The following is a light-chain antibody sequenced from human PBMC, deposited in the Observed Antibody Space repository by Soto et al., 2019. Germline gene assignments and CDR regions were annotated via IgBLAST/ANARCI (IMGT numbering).Light chain of an antibody. J-gene: IGKJ4*01. CDR2: LGS. V-gene: IGKV2-28*01. CDR3: MQYLQVSLT. Sequence: DIVLTQSPLSLPVTPGDPASISCRSSQRLLHSHGNNYLDWFLQKLGQSPQLLIYLGSNRASWVPDRFSGSGSGTDFTLKISRVEAEDVGVYYCMQYLQVSLTFGGGTK. CDR1: QRLLHSHGNNY.